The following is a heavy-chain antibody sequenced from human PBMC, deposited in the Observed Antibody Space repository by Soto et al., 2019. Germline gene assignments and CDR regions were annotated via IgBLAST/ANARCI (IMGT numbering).Heavy chain of an antibody. CDR3: ARVERGITIFGVVIPPFDY. V-gene: IGHV3-11*01. CDR2: ISSSGSTI. CDR1: GFTFSNAW. J-gene: IGHJ4*02. Sequence: PGGSLRLSCVASGFTFSNAWMSWVRQAPGKGLEWVSYISSSGSTIYYADSVKGRFTISRDNAKNSLYLQMNSLRAEDTAVYYCARVERGITIFGVVIPPFDYWGQGTLVTVSS. D-gene: IGHD3-3*01.